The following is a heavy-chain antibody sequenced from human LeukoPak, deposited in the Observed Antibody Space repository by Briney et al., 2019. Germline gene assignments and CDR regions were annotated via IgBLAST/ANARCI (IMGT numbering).Heavy chain of an antibody. V-gene: IGHV1-2*02. D-gene: IGHD6-19*01. J-gene: IGHJ3*02. Sequence: GASVKVSCKASGYTFTSYDINWVRQATGQGLEWMGWINPNSGGTNYAQKFQGRVTMTRDTSISTAYMELSRLRSDDTAVYYCASPLSYSSGFDAFDIWGQGTMVTVSS. CDR2: INPNSGGT. CDR3: ASPLSYSSGFDAFDI. CDR1: GYTFTSYD.